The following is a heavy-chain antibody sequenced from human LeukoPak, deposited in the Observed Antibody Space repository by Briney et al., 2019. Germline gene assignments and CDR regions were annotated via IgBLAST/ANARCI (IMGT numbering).Heavy chain of an antibody. Sequence: QPGGALRHSCAASGFTRSRYWMRWVGDAPGGGVEWGANLNQDGIEKYDFVSVNGPCSISRDNAKLSLSLQLNSLRAEAMDLYYCASALRSFDCSAVNDYWGQGTLVTVSS. CDR2: LNQDGIEK. J-gene: IGHJ4*02. D-gene: IGHD2-21*02. CDR1: GFTRSRYW. V-gene: IGHV3-7*01. CDR3: ASALRSFDCSAVNDY.